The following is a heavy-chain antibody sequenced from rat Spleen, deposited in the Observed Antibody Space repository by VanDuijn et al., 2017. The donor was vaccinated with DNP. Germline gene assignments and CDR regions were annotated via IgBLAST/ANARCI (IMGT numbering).Heavy chain of an antibody. Sequence: EVQLKESGPGLVQPSQTLSLTCTVSGFSLTDYNVHWVRQPPGKGLEWMGVMWSGGSTAYNSDLKSRLSISRDTSKSQVFLKMISLQTEDTAIYYCTRDGSPYYSSYMDVMDAWGQGASVTVSS. CDR1: GFSLTDYN. V-gene: IGHV2S63*01. CDR2: MWSGGST. J-gene: IGHJ4*01. CDR3: TRDGSPYYSSYMDVMDA. D-gene: IGHD1-2*01.